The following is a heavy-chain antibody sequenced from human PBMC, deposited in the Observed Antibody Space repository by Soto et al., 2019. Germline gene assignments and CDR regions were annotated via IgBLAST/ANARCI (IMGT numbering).Heavy chain of an antibody. Sequence: GGSLRLSCAASGFTFSSYAMSWVRQAPGKGLEWVSAISGSGGSTYYADSVKGRFTISRDNSKNTLYLQMNSLRAEDMAVYYCAKGEVTIFGVVYVNDFDYWGQGTLVTVSS. J-gene: IGHJ4*02. V-gene: IGHV3-23*01. CDR1: GFTFSSYA. CDR3: AKGEVTIFGVVYVNDFDY. CDR2: ISGSGGST. D-gene: IGHD3-3*01.